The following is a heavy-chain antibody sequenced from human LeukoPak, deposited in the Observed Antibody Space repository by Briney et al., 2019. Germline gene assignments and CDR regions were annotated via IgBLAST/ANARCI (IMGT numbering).Heavy chain of an antibody. CDR3: VKRWTGTTIGQQDY. J-gene: IGHJ4*02. V-gene: IGHV3-74*01. D-gene: IGHD1-1*01. CDR2: INSDGSST. CDR1: GFTVSSYW. Sequence: GGSLRLSCAASGFTVSSYWMHWVRQAPGKGLVWVSRINSDGSSTNYADSVKGRFTIARDSAKNTLYLQMNSLRAEDTAVYYCVKRWTGTTIGQQDYWGQGTLVTVSS.